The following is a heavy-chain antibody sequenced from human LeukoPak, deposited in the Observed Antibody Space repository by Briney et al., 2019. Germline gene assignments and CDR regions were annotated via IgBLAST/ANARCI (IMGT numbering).Heavy chain of an antibody. J-gene: IGHJ3*02. D-gene: IGHD3-3*01. CDR3: ARTYDFGRGPPGDAFDN. CDR2: IDARSGIT. Sequence: GGSLRLSCAASGFTFTIFGLNWVRQAPGKVPEWVSYIDARSGITYYADSVQGRFTISRDNAQESVFLQMNSLRADDTAVYYCARTYDFGRGPPGDAFDNWGPGTLDTVSS. V-gene: IGHV3-48*01. CDR1: GFTFTIFG.